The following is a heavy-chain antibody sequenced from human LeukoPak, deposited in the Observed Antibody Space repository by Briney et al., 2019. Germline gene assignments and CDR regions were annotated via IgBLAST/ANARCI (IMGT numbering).Heavy chain of an antibody. CDR1: GFTFSSYS. J-gene: IGHJ4*02. Sequence: PWGSLRLSCAASGFTFSSYSMNWVRQAPGKGLEWVSSISSSSSYIYYADSGKGRFTISRDNDKTLMYLQMNSLRAEETAVYYCARDGETGTTGYYFDYWGQGTLVTVSS. CDR3: ARDGETGTTGYYFDY. V-gene: IGHV3-21*01. CDR2: ISSSSSYI. D-gene: IGHD1-7*01.